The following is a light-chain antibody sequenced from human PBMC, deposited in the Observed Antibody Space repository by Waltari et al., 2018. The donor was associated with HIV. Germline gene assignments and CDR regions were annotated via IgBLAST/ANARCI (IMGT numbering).Light chain of an antibody. CDR3: SSYTSSSTYVV. Sequence: VSGSPGQSITISCTGTSSDVGGYNYVSWYQQHPGKAPKLMIYEVSNRPSGVSNRFSGSKSGNTASLTISGLQAEDEADYYCSSYTSSSTYVVFGGGTKLTVL. J-gene: IGLJ2*01. CDR2: EVS. V-gene: IGLV2-14*01. CDR1: SSDVGGYNY.